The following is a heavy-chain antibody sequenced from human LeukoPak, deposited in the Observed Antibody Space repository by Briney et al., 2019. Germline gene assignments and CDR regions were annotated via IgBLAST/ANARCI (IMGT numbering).Heavy chain of an antibody. J-gene: IGHJ6*03. D-gene: IGHD3-22*01. V-gene: IGHV4-39*07. CDR1: GGSISSSSYY. CDR3: AREQYYYDSSGYYYLYYYMDV. Sequence: SETLSLTCTVSGGSISSSSYYWGWIRQPPGKGLEWIGSIYYSGSTYYNPSLRSRVTISVDTSKNQFSLKLSSVTAADTAVYYCAREQYYYDSSGYYYLYYYMDVWGKGTTVTVSS. CDR2: IYYSGST.